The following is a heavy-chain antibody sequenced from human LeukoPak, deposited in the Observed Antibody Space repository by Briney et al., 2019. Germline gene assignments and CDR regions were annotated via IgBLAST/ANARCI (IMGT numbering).Heavy chain of an antibody. CDR1: GFTFSSYG. V-gene: IGHV3-30*02. D-gene: IGHD3-9*01. Sequence: PGGSLRLSCAASGFTFSSYGMHWVRRAPGKGLEWVAFIRYDGSNKYYADSVKGRFTISRDNSKNTLYLQMNSLRAEDTPVYYCAKSDFDWLLFPTNWIDPWGQGTLVTVSS. CDR2: IRYDGSNK. CDR3: AKSDFDWLLFPTNWIDP. J-gene: IGHJ5*02.